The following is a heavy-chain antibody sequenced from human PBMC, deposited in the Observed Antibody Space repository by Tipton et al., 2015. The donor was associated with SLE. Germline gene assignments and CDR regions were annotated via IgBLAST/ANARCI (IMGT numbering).Heavy chain of an antibody. J-gene: IGHJ4*02. D-gene: IGHD1-1*01. V-gene: IGHV4-34*01. CDR2: INHSGST. CDR1: GGSFNEYY. CDR3: ARDTTPIDY. Sequence: TLSLTCAIFGGSFNEYYWSWIRQPPGKGLEWIGEINHSGSTNYNPSLKSRVTLLVDTSKNQFSLKLSSVTAADTAVYYCARDTTPIDYWGQGTLVTVSS.